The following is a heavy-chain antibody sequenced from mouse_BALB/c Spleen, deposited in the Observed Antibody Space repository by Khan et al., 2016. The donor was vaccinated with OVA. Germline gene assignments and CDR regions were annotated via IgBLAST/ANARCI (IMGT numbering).Heavy chain of an antibody. V-gene: IGHV1S135*01. D-gene: IGHD2-2*01. CDR1: GYSFTTYY. CDR2: IDPFSGGT. J-gene: IGHJ3*01. Sequence: MQLEESGPELMKPGASVKISCKASGYSFTTYYIHWVIQSHGKSLEWIGFIDPFSGGTSYNQKFKGQATLTADKSSSTAYIHLSNLTSEDSAVYYYTGHGYVAWFTYWGQGTLVTVSA. CDR3: TGHGYVAWFTY.